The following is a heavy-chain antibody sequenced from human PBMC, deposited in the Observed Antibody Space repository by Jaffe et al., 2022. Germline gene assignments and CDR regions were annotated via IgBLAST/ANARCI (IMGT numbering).Heavy chain of an antibody. CDR1: GFTFSSYG. D-gene: IGHD3-22*01. V-gene: IGHV3-30*02. CDR3: AKLGAMIVVVIPERADAFDI. CDR2: IRYDGSNK. Sequence: QVQLVESGGGVVQPGGSLRLSCAASGFTFSSYGMHWVRQAPGKGLEWVAFIRYDGSNKYYADSVKGRFTISRDNSKNTLYLQMNSLRAEDTAVYYCAKLGAMIVVVIPERADAFDIWGQGTMVTVSS. J-gene: IGHJ3*02.